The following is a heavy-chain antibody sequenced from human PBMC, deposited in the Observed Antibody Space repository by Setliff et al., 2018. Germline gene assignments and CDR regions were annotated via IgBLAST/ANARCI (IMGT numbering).Heavy chain of an antibody. J-gene: IGHJ4*02. Sequence: GSLRLSCEASGFTFRTYEMIWVRQAPGKGLERVSKTHTDGITIYSDSVRGRFTISRDNAKNSLSLQMNNLRTEDTAVYYCFGAGTCSYWGQGTLVTVSS. CDR3: FGAGTCSY. CDR1: GFTFRTYE. CDR2: THTDGITI. D-gene: IGHD3-10*01. V-gene: IGHV3-48*03.